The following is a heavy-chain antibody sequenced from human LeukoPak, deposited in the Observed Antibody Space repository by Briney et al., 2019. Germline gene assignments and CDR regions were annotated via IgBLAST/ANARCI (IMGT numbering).Heavy chain of an antibody. D-gene: IGHD3-16*01. CDR2: ISSSSSTI. J-gene: IGHJ6*02. Sequence: GGPLRLPCAASGFTFSSYEVKGVRQAPGKWVEGVSYISSSSSTIYYADSVKGRFTISRDNAKNSMYLQMNSLRAEDTAVYYCAREGSQGDYYYGMDVWGQGTTVTVSS. CDR1: GFTFSSYE. CDR3: AREGSQGDYYYGMDV. V-gene: IGHV3-48*03.